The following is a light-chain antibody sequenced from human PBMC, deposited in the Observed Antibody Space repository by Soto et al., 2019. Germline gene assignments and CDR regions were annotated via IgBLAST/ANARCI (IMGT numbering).Light chain of an antibody. CDR2: DVS. Sequence: QSALTQPASVSGSPGQSITISCTGTSSDVGGYNYVSWYQRHPGKAPKLMIYDVSNRPSGVSNRFSGSKSGNTASLTISGLQAEDEADYYCSSYTSSSSVVFGGGPKLTVL. J-gene: IGLJ2*01. CDR1: SSDVGGYNY. CDR3: SSYTSSSSVV. V-gene: IGLV2-14*01.